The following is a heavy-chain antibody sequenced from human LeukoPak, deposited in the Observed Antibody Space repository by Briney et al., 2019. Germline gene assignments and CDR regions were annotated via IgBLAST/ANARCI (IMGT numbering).Heavy chain of an antibody. CDR1: GGTFSSYA. CDR3: ATVRRGSTYYGADY. J-gene: IGHJ4*02. CDR2: IIPILGIA. Sequence: SVKVSCKASGGTFSSYAISWVRQAPGQGLEWMGRIIPILGIANYAQKFQGRVTITADKSTSTAYMELSSLRSEDTAVYYCATVRRGSTYYGADYWGQGTLVTVSS. V-gene: IGHV1-69*04. D-gene: IGHD4-17*01.